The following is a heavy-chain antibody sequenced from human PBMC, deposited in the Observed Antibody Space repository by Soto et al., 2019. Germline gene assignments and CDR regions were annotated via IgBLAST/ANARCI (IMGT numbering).Heavy chain of an antibody. V-gene: IGHV5-51*01. CDR2: IYPDDPDT. CDR3: ARQGSTRGMYFYGMAV. CDR1: GYTFTSYW. D-gene: IGHD2-2*01. J-gene: IGHJ6*02. Sequence: GESLKISCRGSGYTFTSYWIAWVRQMPGKGLEWLGIIYPDDPDTRYSPSFQGRVTISADKSINTAYLQWRSLTASDTAMYYCARQGSTRGMYFYGMAVWGQGTSVTVSS.